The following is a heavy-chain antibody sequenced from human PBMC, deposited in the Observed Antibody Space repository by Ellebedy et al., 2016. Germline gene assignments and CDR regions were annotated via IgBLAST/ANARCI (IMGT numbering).Heavy chain of an antibody. CDR3: ARVLNPGYYYAMDV. J-gene: IGHJ6*02. V-gene: IGHV4-59*12. CDR1: DDSISSYY. Sequence: SETLSLTCTVSDDSISSYYWSWIRQPPGKGLEWIAYIYYGLNTYYNPSLKSRVTMSIDTSKNQFSLKLSSVTAADTAVYYCARVLNPGYYYAMDVWGQGTTVTVSS. D-gene: IGHD2/OR15-2a*01. CDR2: IYYGLNT.